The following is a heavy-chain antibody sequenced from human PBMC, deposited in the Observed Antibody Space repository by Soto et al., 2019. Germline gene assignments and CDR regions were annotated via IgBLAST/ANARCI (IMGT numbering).Heavy chain of an antibody. J-gene: IGHJ5*02. D-gene: IGHD2-2*01. CDR2: INHSGST. CDR1: GGSFSGYY. V-gene: IGHV4-34*01. CDR3: ARTAGYCSSTSCSPHGAFDP. Sequence: QVQLQQWGAGLLKPSETLSLTCAVYGGSFSGYYWSWIRQPPGKGLEWIGEINHSGSTNYNPSLKSRVTISVDTSKNQFSLKLSSVTAADTAVYYCARTAGYCSSTSCSPHGAFDPWGQGTLVTVSS.